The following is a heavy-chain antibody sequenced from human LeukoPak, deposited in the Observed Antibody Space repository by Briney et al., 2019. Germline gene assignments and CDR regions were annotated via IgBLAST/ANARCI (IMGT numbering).Heavy chain of an antibody. V-gene: IGHV3-7*01. CDR2: IKQDGNEK. J-gene: IGHJ4*02. CDR3: ARDAYRDRYFDY. Sequence: GGSLRLSCAVSGLTFTSYWISWVRQAPGKGLEWVANIKQDGNEKYYVDSVKGRFTISRDNAKNSLYLQMSSLRAEDTAVYYCARDAYRDRYFDYWGQGTLVTVSS. CDR1: GLTFTSYW. D-gene: IGHD4-11*01.